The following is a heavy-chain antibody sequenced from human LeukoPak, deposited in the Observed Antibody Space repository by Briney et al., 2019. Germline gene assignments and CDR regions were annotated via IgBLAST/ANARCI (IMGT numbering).Heavy chain of an antibody. J-gene: IGHJ4*02. CDR1: GDSISSNY. CDR3: ARHQKGGSSWAQFDY. Sequence: PSETLSLTCTVSGDSISSNYWSWVRQPPGKGLEWIAYIYYSGTASYNPSLKSRVTISVDTSKNQFSLTLNSVTAADTAVYYCARHQKGGSSWAQFDYWGQGTLVTVSS. D-gene: IGHD6-13*01. CDR2: IYYSGTA. V-gene: IGHV4-59*08.